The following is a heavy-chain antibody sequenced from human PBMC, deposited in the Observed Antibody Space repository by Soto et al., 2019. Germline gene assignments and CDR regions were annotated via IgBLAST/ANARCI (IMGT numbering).Heavy chain of an antibody. CDR1: GGSISGYH. Sequence: SETLSLTCTVSGGSISGYHWSWIRQPPGKGLEWIGYIYYNGGTTYNPSLNSRVTISVDTSRNQFSLKVSSATAADTAVYYCARHSNRNYGLYYFDYWGLGALVTVSS. CDR2: IYYNGGT. V-gene: IGHV4-59*08. CDR3: ARHSNRNYGLYYFDY. D-gene: IGHD4-4*01. J-gene: IGHJ4*02.